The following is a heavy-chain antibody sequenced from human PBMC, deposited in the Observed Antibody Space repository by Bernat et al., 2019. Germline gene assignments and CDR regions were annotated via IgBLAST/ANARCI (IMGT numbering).Heavy chain of an antibody. D-gene: IGHD6-19*01. V-gene: IGHV3-33*01. Sequence: QVQLVESGGGVVQPGRSLRLSCAASGFTFSSYGMHWVRQAPGKGLEWVAVIWYDGSNKYYADSVKGRLTIPRDNSKNRLYLQMKSRRAEETAVYDGARDSGGGSWYLRYSSGWSLDSWGQGTLVTVSS. CDR3: ARDSGGGSWYLRYSSGWSLDS. CDR1: GFTFSSYG. J-gene: IGHJ4*02. CDR2: IWYDGSNK.